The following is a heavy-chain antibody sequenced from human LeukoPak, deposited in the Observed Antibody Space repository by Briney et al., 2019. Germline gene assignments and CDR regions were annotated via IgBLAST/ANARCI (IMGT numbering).Heavy chain of an antibody. V-gene: IGHV3-9*01. J-gene: IGHJ5*02. CDR3: ARVDSSSWQGYNWFDP. CDR2: ISWNSGSI. CDR1: GFTFDDYA. D-gene: IGHD6-13*01. Sequence: GGSLRLSCAASGFTFDDYAMHWVRQAPGKGLEWVSGISWNSGSIGYADSVKGRFTISRDNAENSLYLQMNSLRAEDTALYYCARVDSSSWQGYNWFDPWGQGTLVTVSS.